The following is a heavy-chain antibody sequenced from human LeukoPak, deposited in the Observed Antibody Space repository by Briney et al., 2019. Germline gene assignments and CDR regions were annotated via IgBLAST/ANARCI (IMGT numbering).Heavy chain of an antibody. CDR2: IYSGSST. D-gene: IGHD5-12*01. CDR1: GFTVSSNY. J-gene: IGHJ4*02. CDR3: ARGGGEGGYAWGY. V-gene: IGHV3-66*01. Sequence: GGSLRLSCAASGFTVSSNYLSWVRQAPGRGLECVSVIYSGSSTYYADSVKGRFTISRDNSKNTLYLQMNSLRAEDTAVYYCARGGGEGGYAWGYWGQGTLLTVSS.